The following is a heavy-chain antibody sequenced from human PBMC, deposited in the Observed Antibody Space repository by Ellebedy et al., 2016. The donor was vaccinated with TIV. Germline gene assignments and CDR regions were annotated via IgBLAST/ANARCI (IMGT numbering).Heavy chain of an antibody. D-gene: IGHD5-12*01. CDR1: GGSISSNY. Sequence: SETLSLTCTVSGGSISSNYWSWIRQPPGKGLEWIGYIYHSGSTNYNPSLKSRVTISVDTSKNRFSLKLSSVTAAATAVYYCAREPDIVATWTGGMDVWGQGTTVTVSS. CDR2: IYHSGST. J-gene: IGHJ6*02. CDR3: AREPDIVATWTGGMDV. V-gene: IGHV4-59*01.